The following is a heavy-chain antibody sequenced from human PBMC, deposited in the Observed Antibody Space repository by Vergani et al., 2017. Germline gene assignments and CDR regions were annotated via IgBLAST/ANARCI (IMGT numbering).Heavy chain of an antibody. D-gene: IGHD3-10*01. CDR1: GFTFSSYA. J-gene: IGHJ4*02. CDR2: ISGSGGST. Sequence: EVQLLESGGGLVQPGGSLRLSCAASGFTFSSYAMSWVRPAPGKGLEWVSAISGSGGSTYYADSVKGRFTISRDNSKNTLYLQMNSLRAEDTAVYYCAKDRGYYGSGSYFDYWGQGTLVTVSS. CDR3: AKDRGYYGSGSYFDY. V-gene: IGHV3-23*01.